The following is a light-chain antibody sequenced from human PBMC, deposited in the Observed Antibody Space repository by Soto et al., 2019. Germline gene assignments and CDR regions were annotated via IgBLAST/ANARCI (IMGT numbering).Light chain of an antibody. V-gene: IGKV2D-29*01. J-gene: IGKJ1*01. CDR2: EVS. CDR3: MQGIQIPWT. CDR1: QSLLHSAGKTH. Sequence: DVVMTQTPLSLSVTPGQPASVSCKSSQSLLHSAGKTHLYWYLQKSGQPPQLLIYEVSNRFSGVPDRFSGCGSVTDFTLKISRVEAEDVGVYYCMQGIQIPWTFGQGTKVEVK.